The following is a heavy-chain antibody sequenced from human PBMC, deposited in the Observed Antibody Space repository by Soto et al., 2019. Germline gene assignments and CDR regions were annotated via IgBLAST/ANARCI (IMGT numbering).Heavy chain of an antibody. V-gene: IGHV4-34*01. CDR2: INHSGST. CDR3: ARRITIFGNWFDP. J-gene: IGHJ5*02. D-gene: IGHD3-3*01. CDR1: GGSFSGYY. Sequence: PSETLSLTCGVYGGSFSGYYWSWIRQPPGKGLEWIGEINHSGSTNYNPSLKSRVTISVDTSKNQFSLKLSSVTAADTAVYYCARRITIFGNWFDPWGQGTLVTVSS.